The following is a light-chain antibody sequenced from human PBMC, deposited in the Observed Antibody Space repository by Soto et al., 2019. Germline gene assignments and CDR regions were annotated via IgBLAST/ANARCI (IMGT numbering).Light chain of an antibody. CDR2: GAS. Sequence: EIVMTQSPATLSVSPGESATLTCRASQSINRDLAWYVQKPGQAPRRVVYGASTWATGVPPRFTGSGSGTEFNLTISGLQSEDFAVYYCQQYKSWPITFDQGTRLENK. CDR1: QSINRD. J-gene: IGKJ5*01. V-gene: IGKV3D-15*01. CDR3: QQYKSWPIT.